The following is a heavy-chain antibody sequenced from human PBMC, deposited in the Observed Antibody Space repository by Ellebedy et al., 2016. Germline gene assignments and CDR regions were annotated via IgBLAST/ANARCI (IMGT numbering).Heavy chain of an antibody. Sequence: ASVKVSCKASGYTFTSYGISWVRQAPGQGLEWMGWISAYNGNTNYAQKLQGRVTITTDPSTSTAYMELRSLRSDDTAVYYCARDRGYSSSWYSDYWGQGTLVTVSS. J-gene: IGHJ4*02. CDR3: ARDRGYSSSWYSDY. CDR2: ISAYNGNT. V-gene: IGHV1-18*01. CDR1: GYTFTSYG. D-gene: IGHD6-13*01.